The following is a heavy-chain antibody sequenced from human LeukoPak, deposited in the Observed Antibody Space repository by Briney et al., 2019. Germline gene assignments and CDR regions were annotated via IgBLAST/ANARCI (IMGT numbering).Heavy chain of an antibody. CDR3: ARGTPDKENIVATITWYFDY. CDR2: MYSGGNT. V-gene: IGHV3-53*01. J-gene: IGHJ4*02. D-gene: IGHD5-12*01. CDR1: GITVSSNY. Sequence: GGSLRLSCAASGITVSSNYMSWVRQAPGKGLEWVSVMYSGGNTYYADSVKGRFTISRDKSKNTLYLQMNSLRAEDTAVYYCARGTPDKENIVATITWYFDYWGQGTLVTVSS.